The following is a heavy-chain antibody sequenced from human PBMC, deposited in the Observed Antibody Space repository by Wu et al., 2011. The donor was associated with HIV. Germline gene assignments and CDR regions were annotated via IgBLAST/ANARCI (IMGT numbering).Heavy chain of an antibody. V-gene: IGHV1-69*12. D-gene: IGHD5-24*01. Sequence: QVQLVQSGAEVKKPGSSVKVSCKASGGTFSNYAISWVRQAPGQGLEWMGGITPIFATVNYAQKFQGRVTITADESTSTAYMELSSLRSEDTAVYYCASPAGGWLQSWCWCSAFDIWARDQCHRLF. J-gene: IGHJ3*02. CDR3: ASPAGGWLQSWCWCSAFDI. CDR2: ITPIFATV. CDR1: GGTFSNYA.